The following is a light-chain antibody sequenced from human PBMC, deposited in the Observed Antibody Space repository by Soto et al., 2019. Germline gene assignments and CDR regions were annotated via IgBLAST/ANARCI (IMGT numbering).Light chain of an antibody. CDR3: RSDTGNSTPV. V-gene: IGLV2-14*01. CDR2: EVS. CDR1: SSDVGGYNY. Sequence: QSVLTQPASVSGSPGQSITISCTGTSSDVGGYNYVSWYQHHPGKAPKLMIYEVSNRPSGVSDRFSGSKSSNTASLTVSGHHAEDDAYYYCRSDTGNSTPVFGGGTKLTVL. J-gene: IGLJ3*02.